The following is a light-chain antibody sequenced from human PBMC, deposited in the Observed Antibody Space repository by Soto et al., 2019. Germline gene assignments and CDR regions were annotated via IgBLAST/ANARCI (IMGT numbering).Light chain of an antibody. V-gene: IGKV1-5*03. CDR3: QQYNSHSPWT. CDR1: QSVSTW. J-gene: IGKJ1*01. Sequence: DIQMTQSPSTLSASVGDRVTITCRASQSVSTWLAWYQQKPGKAPQVLISMASTLESGVPSRFSGSGSGTELTLTITSMQPDDFANYSCQQYNSHSPWTFGQGTKVDIK. CDR2: MAS.